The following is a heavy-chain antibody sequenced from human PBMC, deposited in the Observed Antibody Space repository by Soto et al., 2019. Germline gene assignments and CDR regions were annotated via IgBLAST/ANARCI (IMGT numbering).Heavy chain of an antibody. Sequence: QVQLVKSGAEVKKPGASVKVSCKASGYTFTSYGISWVRQAPGQGLEWMGWISANNGNTNYAQKLQGRVTMTTDTSTSTAYMELRSLRSDDTAVYYCARRGVLRYFDWLHDYWGQGTLVTVSS. CDR2: ISANNGNT. CDR1: GYTFTSYG. D-gene: IGHD3-9*01. CDR3: ARRGVLRYFDWLHDY. J-gene: IGHJ4*02. V-gene: IGHV1-18*01.